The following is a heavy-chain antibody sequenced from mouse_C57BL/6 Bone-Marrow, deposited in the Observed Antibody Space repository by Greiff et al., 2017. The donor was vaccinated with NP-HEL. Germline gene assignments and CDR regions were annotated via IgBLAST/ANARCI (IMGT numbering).Heavy chain of an antibody. V-gene: IGHV1-76*01. Sequence: VMLVESGAELVRPGASVKLSCKASGYTFTDYYINWVKQRPGQGLEWIARIYPGSGNTYYNEKFKGKATLTAEKSSSTAYMQLSSLTSEDSAVYFCARWGWNYAMDYWGQGTSVTVSS. J-gene: IGHJ4*01. D-gene: IGHD3-3*01. CDR1: GYTFTDYY. CDR3: ARWGWNYAMDY. CDR2: IYPGSGNT.